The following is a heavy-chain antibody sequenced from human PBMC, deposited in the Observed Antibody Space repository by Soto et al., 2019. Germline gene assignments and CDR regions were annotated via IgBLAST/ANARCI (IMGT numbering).Heavy chain of an antibody. CDR3: GREQNSGYYRTADY. CDR2: ISNDGRRQ. CDR1: GFTLRNYA. V-gene: IGHV3-30*14. J-gene: IGHJ4*02. D-gene: IGHD3-22*01. Sequence: QLQLVESGGGVVQPGRSLRLSCTASGFTLRNYAMHWVRQAPGKGLEWLAVISNDGRRQFYADSMEGRFTISRDAAKNMLFLQMNNLRSEDTAVYFCGREQNSGYYRTADYWGQGTLVTVSS.